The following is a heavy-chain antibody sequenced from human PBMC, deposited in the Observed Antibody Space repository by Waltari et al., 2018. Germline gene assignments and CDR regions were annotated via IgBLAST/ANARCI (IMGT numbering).Heavy chain of an antibody. J-gene: IGHJ6*01. CDR3: AKTLLLSLYALDV. CDR1: GGPLSGHY. V-gene: IGHV4-34*02. Sequence: QVHLQQWGAGLLKPSETLSLTCGVYGGPLSGHYWSWIRQSPGRGLEWIGEVSHRGNTAYNPSLSGRATISVDTCRSQVALKLHSVTAADTAVYYCAKTLLLSLYALDVWGQGTTVIVSS. CDR2: VSHRGNT. D-gene: IGHD1-26*01.